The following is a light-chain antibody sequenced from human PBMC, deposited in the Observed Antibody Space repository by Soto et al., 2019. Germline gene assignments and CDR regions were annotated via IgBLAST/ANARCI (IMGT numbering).Light chain of an antibody. Sequence: QSVLTQPPSVSAPPGQKVTISCSGSSSNIGSDFVSWYQQLPGTAPQLLIYENNKRPSGIPDRFSGSKSATSATLGITGLQTGDEADYYCAAWDTSLSGGVFSGGTQLTVL. CDR1: SSNIGSDF. CDR2: ENN. CDR3: AAWDTSLSGGV. V-gene: IGLV1-51*02. J-gene: IGLJ3*02.